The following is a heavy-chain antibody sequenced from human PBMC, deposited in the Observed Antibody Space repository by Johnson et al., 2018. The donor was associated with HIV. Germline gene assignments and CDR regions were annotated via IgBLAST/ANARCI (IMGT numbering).Heavy chain of an antibody. Sequence: VQLVESGGGLVKPGGSLRLSCAASGFTFSNAWMNWVRQAPGKGLEWVGRIKRKTDGGTIDYAAAVKGRFIISRDDSKNTLYLQMNGLKNKDTAIYYCTTMSALWFGDIHVFGDGFDIWGQGTMVTVSS. J-gene: IGHJ3*02. CDR3: TTMSALWFGDIHVFGDGFDI. D-gene: IGHD3-10*01. CDR2: IKRKTDGGTI. CDR1: GFTFSNAW. V-gene: IGHV3-15*01.